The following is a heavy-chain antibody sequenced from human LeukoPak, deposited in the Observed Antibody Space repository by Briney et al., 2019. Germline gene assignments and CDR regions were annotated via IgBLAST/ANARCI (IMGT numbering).Heavy chain of an antibody. V-gene: IGHV3-30*02. CDR2: IRYDGSNK. CDR3: AKALDYDFWSGYMGY. CDR1: GFTFRSCW. Sequence: PGGSLRLSCAASGFTFRSCWMGWVRQAPGKGLEWVAFIRYDGSNKYYADSVKGRFTISRDNSKNTLYLQMNSLRAEDTAVYYCAKALDYDFWSGYMGYWGQGTLVTVSS. D-gene: IGHD3-3*01. J-gene: IGHJ4*02.